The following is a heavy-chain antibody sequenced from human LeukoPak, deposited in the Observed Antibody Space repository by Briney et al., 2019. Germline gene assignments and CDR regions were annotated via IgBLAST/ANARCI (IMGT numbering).Heavy chain of an antibody. CDR1: GYTFTGYY. V-gene: IGHV1-2*06. CDR3: ASYSSGRQFDY. D-gene: IGHD6-19*01. J-gene: IGHJ4*02. CDR2: INPNSGGT. Sequence: GASVKVSCKASGYTFTGYYMHWVRQAPGQGLEWMGRINPNSGGTYYAQKFQGRVTMTRDTSISTAYMELSRLRSDDTAVYYCASYSSGRQFDYWGQGTLVTVSS.